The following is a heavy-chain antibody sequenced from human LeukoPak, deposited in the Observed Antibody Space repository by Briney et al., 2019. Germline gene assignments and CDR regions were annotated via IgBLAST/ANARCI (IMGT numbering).Heavy chain of an antibody. CDR1: GSTFSSYN. CDR2: IGSSGSTI. J-gene: IGHJ6*03. CDR3: ASPLYYYYYMDV. V-gene: IGHV3-48*04. Sequence: GGSLRLSCAASGSTFSSYNINWVRQAPGKGLEWVSYIGSSGSTIYYADSVKGRFTISRDNAKNSLYLQMNSLRAEDTAVYYCASPLYYYYYMDVWGKGTTVTVSS.